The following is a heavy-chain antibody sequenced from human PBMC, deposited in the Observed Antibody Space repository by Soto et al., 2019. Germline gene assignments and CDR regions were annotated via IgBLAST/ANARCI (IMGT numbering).Heavy chain of an antibody. D-gene: IGHD6-13*01. Sequence: ASVKVSCKTSGFTFSSYFMHWLRQAPGQSLQWVGVFRPNGGTTLYAQEFQGRVAMTGDTSTSTVYMELSSLRSEDTAVYYCARDGAAAVGYYYYGMEVWGQGTTVTVSS. J-gene: IGHJ6*02. CDR3: ARDGAAAVGYYYYGMEV. CDR2: FRPNGGTT. CDR1: GFTFSSYF. V-gene: IGHV1-46*01.